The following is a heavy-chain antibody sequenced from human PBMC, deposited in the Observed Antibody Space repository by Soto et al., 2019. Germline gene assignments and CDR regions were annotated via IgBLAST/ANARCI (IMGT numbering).Heavy chain of an antibody. CDR1: GFTFSSYA. V-gene: IGHV3-23*01. CDR3: AKIGDPTYGNWYFDL. J-gene: IGHJ2*01. CDR2: VDRSGSNT. D-gene: IGHD3-10*01. Sequence: EVQLLESGGDLVQPGGSLRLSCAASGFTFSSYAMSWVRQDPRKGLGWDSTVDRSGSNTYYTDSVKGRFTISRDNSKNTLFLQMNSLTAEDTAVYYCAKIGDPTYGNWYFDLWGRGTLITVSS.